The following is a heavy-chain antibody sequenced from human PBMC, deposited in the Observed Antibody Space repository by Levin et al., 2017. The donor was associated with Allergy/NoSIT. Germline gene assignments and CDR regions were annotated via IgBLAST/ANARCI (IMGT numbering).Heavy chain of an antibody. CDR3: ARDSGSFGSHWFDS. CDR1: GFIFRSYW. V-gene: IGHV3-7*01. J-gene: IGHJ5*01. CDR2: IKQDVSEI. Sequence: LSLTCAGSGFIFRSYWMTWVRQAPGKGLEWVANIKQDVSEIYYVDSVKGRFTISRDNAKNSLYLQMNSLTVEDTAVYYCARDSGSFGSHWFDSWGQGTLVTVSS. D-gene: IGHD3-10*01.